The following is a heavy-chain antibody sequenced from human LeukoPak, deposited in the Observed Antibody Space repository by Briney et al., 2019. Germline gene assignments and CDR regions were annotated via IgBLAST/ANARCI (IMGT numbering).Heavy chain of an antibody. CDR3: ARGNWNYVWFDP. CDR2: IYYSGST. CDR1: GGSISSYY. V-gene: IGHV4-59*01. Sequence: PSETLSLTCTVSGGSISSYYWSWIRQPPEKGLEWIGYIYYSGSTNYNPSLKSRVTISVDTSKNQFSLKLSSVTAADTAVYYCARGNWNYVWFDPWGQGTLVTVSS. J-gene: IGHJ5*02. D-gene: IGHD1-7*01.